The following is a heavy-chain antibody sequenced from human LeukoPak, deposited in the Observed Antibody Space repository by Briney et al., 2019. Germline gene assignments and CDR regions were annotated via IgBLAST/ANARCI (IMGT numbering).Heavy chain of an antibody. Sequence: SETLSLTCAVSGGSISSTTSYWGWIRQPSGKGLEWIGRIYYSGSTFYNPSLKSRVTISVDTSKNQLSLRLSSVTAADTAVYYCARHGSTDYFDYWGQGTLVTVSS. D-gene: IGHD2-2*03. J-gene: IGHJ4*02. CDR3: ARHGSTDYFDY. CDR2: IYYSGST. V-gene: IGHV4-39*01. CDR1: GGSISSTTSY.